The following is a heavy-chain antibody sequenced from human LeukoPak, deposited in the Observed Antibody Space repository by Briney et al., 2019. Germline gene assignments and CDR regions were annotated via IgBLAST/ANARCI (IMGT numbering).Heavy chain of an antibody. CDR2: INSDGSST. J-gene: IGHJ3*02. CDR3: ARRSEAKDAFDI. V-gene: IGHV3-74*01. CDR1: GFTFNDCA. Sequence: GGSLRLSCAASGFTFNDCAMHWVRQAPGKGLVWVSRINSDGSSTSYADSVKGRFTISRDNAKNTLYLQMNSLRAEDTAVYYCARRSEAKDAFDIWGQGTMVTVSS.